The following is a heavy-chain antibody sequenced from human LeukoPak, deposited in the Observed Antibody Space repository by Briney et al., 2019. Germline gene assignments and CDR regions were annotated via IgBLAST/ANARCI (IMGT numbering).Heavy chain of an antibody. V-gene: IGHV1-69*04. Sequence: ASVKVSCKASGGTLNSYAISWVRQAPGQGLEWMGRIIPILNITNYAQKIHARVTITADKSTSTAYMELSSLTSEDTAVYYCASPYPGRGTMLPFDIWGQGTMVTVSS. J-gene: IGHJ3*02. CDR1: GGTLNSYA. D-gene: IGHD4/OR15-4a*01. CDR3: ASPYPGRGTMLPFDI. CDR2: IIPILNIT.